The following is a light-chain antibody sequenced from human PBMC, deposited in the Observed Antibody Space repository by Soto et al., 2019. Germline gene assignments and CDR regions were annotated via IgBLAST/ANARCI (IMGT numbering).Light chain of an antibody. V-gene: IGKV3-15*01. CDR2: GAA. J-gene: IGKJ4*02. CDR3: KQYHTWPA. Sequence: EIVMTQSPATLSVSPGERVTLSCRASQSVFSSLAWYQQKPGQAPRLLIYGAATRAPGIPARFSGSGSGTDFTLTISSLQSEDFAVYFCKQYHTWPAFGRGTRVEIK. CDR1: QSVFSS.